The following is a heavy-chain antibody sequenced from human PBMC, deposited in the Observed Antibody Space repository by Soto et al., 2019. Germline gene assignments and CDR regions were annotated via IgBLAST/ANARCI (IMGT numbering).Heavy chain of an antibody. CDR1: GFTFSNAW. J-gene: IGHJ4*02. CDR2: IKSKTDGGTT. D-gene: IGHD6-13*01. CDR3: TAPTPAAAHDFDY. V-gene: IGHV3-15*01. Sequence: GGSLRLSCAASGFTFSNAWMSWVRQAPGKGLEWVGRIKSKTDGGTTDYAAPVKGRFTISREDSKNTLYLQMNSLKTEDTAVYYCTAPTPAAAHDFDYWGQGTLVTVSS.